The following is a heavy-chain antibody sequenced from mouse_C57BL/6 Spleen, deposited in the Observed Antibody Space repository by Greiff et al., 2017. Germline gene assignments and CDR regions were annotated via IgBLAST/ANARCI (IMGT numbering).Heavy chain of an antibody. Sequence: EVKLMESGGGLVKPGGSLKLSCAASGFTFSDYGMHWVRQAPEKGLEWVAYISSGSSTIYYADTVKGRFTISRDNAKNTLFLQMTSLRSEDTAMYYCARDGSSYSYYFDYWGQGTTLTVSS. CDR1: GFTFSDYG. J-gene: IGHJ2*01. CDR3: ARDGSSYSYYFDY. V-gene: IGHV5-17*01. D-gene: IGHD1-1*01. CDR2: ISSGSSTI.